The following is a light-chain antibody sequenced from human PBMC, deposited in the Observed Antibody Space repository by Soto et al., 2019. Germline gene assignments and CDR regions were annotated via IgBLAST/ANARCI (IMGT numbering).Light chain of an antibody. J-gene: IGKJ1*01. CDR1: QSISSW. Sequence: DIRMNQSPSTLSASVGDRVIITCRASQSISSWLAWYQQKPGKAPKLLIYKASSLESGVPSRFSGSGSGTEFTLTISSLQPDDFATYYCQHYNTYSTFGQGAMV. CDR2: KAS. V-gene: IGKV1-5*03. CDR3: QHYNTYST.